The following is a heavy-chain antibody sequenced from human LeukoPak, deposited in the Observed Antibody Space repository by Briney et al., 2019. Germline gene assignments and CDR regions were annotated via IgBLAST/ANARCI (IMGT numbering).Heavy chain of an antibody. CDR1: GGSFSGHY. CDR2: INHSGST. D-gene: IGHD5-12*01. J-gene: IGHJ4*02. V-gene: IGHV4-34*01. CDR3: ARRNGQDIVATFRRRYYFDY. Sequence: EASETLSLTCAVYGGSFSGHYWSWIRQPPGKGLEWIGEINHSGSTNYNPSLKSRVTISVDTSKNQFSLKLSSVTAADTAVYYCARRNGQDIVATFRRRYYFDYWGQGTLVTVSS.